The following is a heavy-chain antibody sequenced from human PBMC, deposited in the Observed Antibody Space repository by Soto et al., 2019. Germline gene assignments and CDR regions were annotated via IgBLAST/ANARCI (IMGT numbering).Heavy chain of an antibody. CDR2: IYYTGNT. CDR3: ARQGPYCYQISYFDL. CDR1: GGSISSGGTGSY. D-gene: IGHD2-21*01. V-gene: IGHV4-31*03. Sequence: SETLSLTCTVSGGSISSGGTGSYWTWIRQLPGKGLEWIGYIYYTGNTYYNPSLKSRPTISIDTSENQFSLKLSSVTAADTAVYYCARQGPYCYQISYFDLWGRGTLVTVS. J-gene: IGHJ2*01.